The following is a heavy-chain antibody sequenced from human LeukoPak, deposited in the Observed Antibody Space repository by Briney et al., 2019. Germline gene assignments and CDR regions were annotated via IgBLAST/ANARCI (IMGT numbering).Heavy chain of an antibody. CDR1: GGSISHSNSY. D-gene: IGHD3-10*01. Sequence: SETLSLTCSVSGGSISHSNSYWGWIRQPPGKGLEWVGSVYHSGTTYSNPSLKSRVTTSADTSKNLFSLKLSSMTAADTAVYLCARGLAFGEPRFDTWGQGTQVTVSS. CDR2: VYHSGTT. V-gene: IGHV4-39*01. CDR3: ARGLAFGEPRFDT. J-gene: IGHJ5*02.